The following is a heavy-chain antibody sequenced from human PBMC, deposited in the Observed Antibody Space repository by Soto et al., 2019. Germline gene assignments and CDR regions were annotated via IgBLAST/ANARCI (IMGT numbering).Heavy chain of an antibody. CDR1: GITFSRDG. D-gene: IGHD2-2*01. V-gene: IGHV3-23*01. CDR3: ARYIPGVRYYGMDV. Sequence: GGSLKLSCAASGITFSRDGRRWIHQAPGKGLEWVSLIGESGTPTYYADSVKGRFTISRDNSGNTLFLEMYSLRAEDTAVYYCARYIPGVRYYGMDVWGQGTTVTVSS. J-gene: IGHJ6*02. CDR2: IGESGTPT.